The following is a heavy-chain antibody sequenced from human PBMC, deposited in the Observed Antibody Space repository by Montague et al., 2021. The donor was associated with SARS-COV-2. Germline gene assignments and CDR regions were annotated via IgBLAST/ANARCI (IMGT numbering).Heavy chain of an antibody. CDR2: IYHSGST. V-gene: IGHV4-38-2*02. CDR3: AKVAGSHDTFDI. J-gene: IGHJ3*02. Sequence: SETLSLTCTVSGYSISTGYYWGWIRQPPGKGLEWIGTIYHSGSTYFNPSLKSRVTISVDTSKNQFSLNLSSVTAADTAVYYCAKVAGSHDTFDIWGRGTMVPVSS. CDR1: GYSISTGYY. D-gene: IGHD6-19*01.